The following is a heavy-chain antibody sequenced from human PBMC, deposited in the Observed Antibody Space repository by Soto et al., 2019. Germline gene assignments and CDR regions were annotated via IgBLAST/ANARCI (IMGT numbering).Heavy chain of an antibody. J-gene: IGHJ6*03. CDR2: ISGSGGST. V-gene: IGHV3-23*01. D-gene: IGHD2-2*01. CDR3: AGAAAIRGFPYYYYYMDV. Sequence: EVQLLESGGGLVQPGGSLRLSCAASGFTFSSYAMSWVRQAPGKGLEWVSAISGSGGSTYYADSVKARFTISRDNSKNTLYLQMNSLRAEDTAVYYCAGAAAIRGFPYYYYYMDVWGKGTTVTVSS. CDR1: GFTFSSYA.